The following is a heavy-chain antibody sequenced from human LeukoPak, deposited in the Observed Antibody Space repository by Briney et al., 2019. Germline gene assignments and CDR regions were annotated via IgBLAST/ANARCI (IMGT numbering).Heavy chain of an antibody. CDR1: GGSFSGYY. J-gene: IGHJ4*02. Sequence: SETLSLTCAVYGGSFSGYYWSWIRLPPGKGLEWIGEINHSGSTNYNPSLKSRVTISVDTSKNQFSLKPSSVTAADTAVYYCARFLHDSSGYGSFDYWGQGTLVTVSS. D-gene: IGHD3-22*01. CDR3: ARFLHDSSGYGSFDY. V-gene: IGHV4-34*01. CDR2: INHSGST.